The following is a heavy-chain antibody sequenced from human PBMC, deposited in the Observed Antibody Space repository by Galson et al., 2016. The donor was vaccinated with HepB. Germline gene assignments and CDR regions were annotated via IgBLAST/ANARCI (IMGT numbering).Heavy chain of an antibody. Sequence: SLRLSCAASGFTFNTYAMSWVRQAPGKGLEWVSSISGSGDIKYNADSVKGRFTISRDKPKHTVYLQMNSLTVGDTAVYYCVREGLSRNWDDWYFDVWGRGTLVTVSS. CDR3: VREGLSRNWDDWYFDV. CDR1: GFTFNTYA. J-gene: IGHJ2*01. D-gene: IGHD1-1*01. CDR2: ISGSGDIK. V-gene: IGHV3-23*01.